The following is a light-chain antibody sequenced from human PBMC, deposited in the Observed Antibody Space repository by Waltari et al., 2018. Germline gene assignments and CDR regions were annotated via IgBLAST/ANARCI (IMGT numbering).Light chain of an antibody. J-gene: IGKJ4*01. V-gene: IGKV1-5*03. CDR2: KAS. CDR1: QSISNW. CDR3: QHYSRYPPT. Sequence: DIEMTQSTSTLSAIVGDTDTITCRASQSISNWLAWYQQKPGKAPKLLIYKASSLQTAVPSRFSGSGSGTEFTLTISSLQPDDFATFYCQHYSRYPPTFGGGTKVEIK.